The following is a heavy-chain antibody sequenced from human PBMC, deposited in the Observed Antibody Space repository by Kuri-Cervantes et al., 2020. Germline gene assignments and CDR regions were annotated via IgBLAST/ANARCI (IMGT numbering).Heavy chain of an antibody. J-gene: IGHJ4*02. CDR1: GFTFSSYG. CDR2: IRYDGSNK. Sequence: GESLKISCAASGFTFSSYGMHWVRQAPGKGLEWVAFIRYDGSNKYYADSVKGRFTISRDNSKNTLYLQMNSLRAEDTAVYYCAKDSSPIVATIVNLDYWGQGTLVTVSS. D-gene: IGHD5-12*01. CDR3: AKDSSPIVATIVNLDY. V-gene: IGHV3-30*02.